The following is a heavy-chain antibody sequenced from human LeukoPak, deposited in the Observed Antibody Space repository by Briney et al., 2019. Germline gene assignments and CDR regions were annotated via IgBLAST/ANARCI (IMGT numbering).Heavy chain of an antibody. V-gene: IGHV1-18*01. J-gene: IGHJ3*02. D-gene: IGHD3-22*01. CDR1: GYTFTSYG. Sequence: ASVKVSCKASGYTFTSYGISWVRQAPGQGLEWMGWISAYNGNTNYAQKLQGRVTMTTDTSTSTAYMELRSLRSDDTAVYYCARESYYDSSGYYLADAFDIWGQGTMVTVSS. CDR2: ISAYNGNT. CDR3: ARESYYDSSGYYLADAFDI.